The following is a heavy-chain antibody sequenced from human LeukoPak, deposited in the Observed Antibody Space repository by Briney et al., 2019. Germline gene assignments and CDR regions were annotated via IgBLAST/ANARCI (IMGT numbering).Heavy chain of an antibody. CDR3: ATGGMENGGHNEYGMDV. Sequence: ASVKVSCKVSGYTLTELSMHWVRQAPGKGLEWMGGFDPEDGETIYAQKFQGRVTMTEDTSTDTAYMELSSPRSEDTAVYYCATGGMENGGHNEYGMDVWGQGTTVTVSS. D-gene: IGHD4-23*01. J-gene: IGHJ6*02. CDR2: FDPEDGET. CDR1: GYTLTELS. V-gene: IGHV1-24*01.